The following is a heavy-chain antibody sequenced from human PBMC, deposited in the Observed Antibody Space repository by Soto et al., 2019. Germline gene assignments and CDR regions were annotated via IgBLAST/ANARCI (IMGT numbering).Heavy chain of an antibody. V-gene: IGHV4-59*01. CDR2: IYYSGST. CDR1: GGSISSYY. Sequence: SETLSLTCTVPGGSISSYYWSWIRQPPGKGLEWIGYIYYSGSTNYNPSLKSRVTISVDTSKNQFSLKLNSVTAADTAVFYCARGGHYYDSSAPGYFDYWGQGTLVTVSS. J-gene: IGHJ4*02. CDR3: ARGGHYYDSSAPGYFDY. D-gene: IGHD3-22*01.